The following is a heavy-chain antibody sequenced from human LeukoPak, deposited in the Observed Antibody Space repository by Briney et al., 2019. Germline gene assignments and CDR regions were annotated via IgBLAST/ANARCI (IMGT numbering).Heavy chain of an antibody. D-gene: IGHD6-19*01. CDR3: ARGRSSGWYSNYYFDF. J-gene: IGHJ4*02. CDR1: GYSFNSYG. CDR2: ISAYNGNT. Sequence: GASEKVPHKASGYSFNSYGISWVRQAPGQGLEGMGWISAYNGNTNHAQQLQRRVTMTTDTSTSTAYMEMRSLRSDDTAVYYCARGRSSGWYSNYYFDFWGQGTLVTVSS. V-gene: IGHV1-18*01.